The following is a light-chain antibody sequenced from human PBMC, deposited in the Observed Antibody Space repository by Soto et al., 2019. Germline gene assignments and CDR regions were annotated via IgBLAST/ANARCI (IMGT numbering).Light chain of an antibody. V-gene: IGKV3-11*01. CDR1: QSVSSY. CDR2: DAS. J-gene: IGKJ2*01. Sequence: EIVLTQSPATLSLSPGERATLSCRASQSVSSYLAWYQQKPGQSPSLLIYDASNRATGIPARFSGSGSGTDFTLTISSLEPEDFAVYYCQQRSNWPGTCGQGTKLEIK. CDR3: QQRSNWPGT.